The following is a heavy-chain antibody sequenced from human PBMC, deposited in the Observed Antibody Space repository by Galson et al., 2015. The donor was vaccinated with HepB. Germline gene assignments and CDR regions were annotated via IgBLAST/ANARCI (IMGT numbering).Heavy chain of an antibody. J-gene: IGHJ4*02. Sequence: SLRLSCAASGITFSRYAMNWVRQPPGKGLEWVSGISGSGGRTYYADSVKGRFTISRDNSKNTLYLQMKSLRADDTAVYYCAKGGWRDDFWSGYYFDYWGQGTLVTVSS. CDR1: GITFSRYA. V-gene: IGHV3-23*01. D-gene: IGHD3-3*01. CDR3: AKGGWRDDFWSGYYFDY. CDR2: ISGSGGRT.